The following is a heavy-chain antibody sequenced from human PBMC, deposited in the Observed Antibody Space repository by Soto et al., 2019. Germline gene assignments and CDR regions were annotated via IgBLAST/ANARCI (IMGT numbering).Heavy chain of an antibody. CDR1: GFTFDDYA. V-gene: IGHV3-9*01. Sequence: EVQLVESGGGLVQPGRSLRLSCAASGFTFDDYAMHWVRQAPGKGLEWVSGISWNSGSIGYADSVKGRFTISRDNAKNSLYLQMNSLRAEHTALYYCAKAVVGATTPHYYYYGMDVWGQGTTVTVSS. D-gene: IGHD1-26*01. CDR3: AKAVVGATTPHYYYYGMDV. J-gene: IGHJ6*02. CDR2: ISWNSGSI.